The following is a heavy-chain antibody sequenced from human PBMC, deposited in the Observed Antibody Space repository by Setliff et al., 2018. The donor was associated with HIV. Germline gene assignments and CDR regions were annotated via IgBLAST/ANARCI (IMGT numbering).Heavy chain of an antibody. CDR2: IWYDGSNK. J-gene: IGHJ4*02. CDR1: GFTFSSYG. V-gene: IGHV3-33*06. D-gene: IGHD5-12*01. CDR3: AKVSISGYSGYDSPFDH. Sequence: LRLSCAASGFTFSSYGMHWVRQAPGKGLEWVAVIWYDGSNKYYADSVKGRFTISRDNSKNTLYLQINSLRAEDTAVYYCAKVSISGYSGYDSPFDHWGQGTLVTVSS.